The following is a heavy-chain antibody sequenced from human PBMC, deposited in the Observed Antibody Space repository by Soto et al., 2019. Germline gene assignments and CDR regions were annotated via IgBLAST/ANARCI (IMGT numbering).Heavy chain of an antibody. J-gene: IGHJ6*02. Sequence: PGGSLRLSCAASGFDASVNFMTWFRQAPGKGLEWVSAINNAYSTFYADSVKGRFTISRDNSKNTVYLQVSSLRVEDTAMYYCVRENYYYGMDVWGQGTAVTVSS. CDR3: VRENYYYGMDV. CDR1: GFDASVNF. CDR2: INNAYST. V-gene: IGHV3-66*01.